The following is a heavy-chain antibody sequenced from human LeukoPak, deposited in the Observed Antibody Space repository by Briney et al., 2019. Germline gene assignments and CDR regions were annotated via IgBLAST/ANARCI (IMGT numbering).Heavy chain of an antibody. Sequence: PGGSLRLSCAASGFTFRDYWMSWVRQAPGKGLEWVANIKTGGTEASYMDSVKGRFNISRDNAKKALYLQMSSERTEDTAVYYCARDYDFWSGYFDWWGQGTRVTVSS. CDR2: IKTGGTEA. J-gene: IGHJ4*02. V-gene: IGHV3-7*05. CDR3: ARDYDFWSGYFDW. D-gene: IGHD3-3*01. CDR1: GFTFRDYW.